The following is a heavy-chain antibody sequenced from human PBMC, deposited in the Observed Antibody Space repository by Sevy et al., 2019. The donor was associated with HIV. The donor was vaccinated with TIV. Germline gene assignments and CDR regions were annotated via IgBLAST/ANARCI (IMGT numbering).Heavy chain of an antibody. Sequence: GGSLRLSCAASGFAFSSYAMSWVRQAPGKGLEWVSAISGSGGSTYYADSVKGRFTISRDNSKNTLYLQMNSLRAEDTAVYYCAKVRAYTFGGVIVSGYFDYWGQRTLVTVSS. J-gene: IGHJ4*02. CDR2: ISGSGGST. CDR3: AKVRAYTFGGVIVSGYFDY. V-gene: IGHV3-23*01. D-gene: IGHD3-16*02. CDR1: GFAFSSYA.